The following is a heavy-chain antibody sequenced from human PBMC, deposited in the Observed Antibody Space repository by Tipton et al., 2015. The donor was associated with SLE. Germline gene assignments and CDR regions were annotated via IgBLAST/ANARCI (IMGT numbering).Heavy chain of an antibody. CDR2: IYTSGST. D-gene: IGHD1-7*01. V-gene: IGHV4-61*02. J-gene: IGHJ3*02. Sequence: TLSLTCTVSSGSISSGSDTYYWSWIRQPAGKGLEWIGRIYTSGSTNYSPSLKSRVTISLDTSKNQFSLNLSSVTAADTAVYYCARNYVPLDAFDIWGQGTMVTVSS. CDR1: SGSISSGSDTYY. CDR3: ARNYVPLDAFDI.